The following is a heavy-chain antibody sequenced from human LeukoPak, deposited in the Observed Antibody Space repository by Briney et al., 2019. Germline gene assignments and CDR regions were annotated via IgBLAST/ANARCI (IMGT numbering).Heavy chain of an antibody. J-gene: IGHJ3*02. CDR2: IYYSGST. Sequence: PSETLSLTCTVSSGSINSYYWSWIRQPPGKGLEWIGYIYYSGSTNYNPSLKSRVTISVDTSKNQFSLKLSSVTAADTAVYYCARLQRITMNAFDIWGQGTMVTVSS. CDR3: ARLQRITMNAFDI. V-gene: IGHV4-59*12. D-gene: IGHD3-22*01. CDR1: SGSINSYY.